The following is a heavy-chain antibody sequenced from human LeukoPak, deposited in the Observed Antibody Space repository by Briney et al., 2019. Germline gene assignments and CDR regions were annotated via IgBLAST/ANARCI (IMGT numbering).Heavy chain of an antibody. D-gene: IGHD4-17*01. CDR2: IASDGSST. CDR3: ARDRDYAFDS. CDR1: GFTFSSYW. V-gene: IGHV3-74*01. J-gene: IGHJ4*02. Sequence: GGSLRLSCAASGFTFSSYWMNWVRQAPGKGLVWVSRIASDGSSTTYADSVKGRFTISRDNAENSLYLQMNSLRDEDTAVYYCARDRDYAFDSWGQGTLVTVSS.